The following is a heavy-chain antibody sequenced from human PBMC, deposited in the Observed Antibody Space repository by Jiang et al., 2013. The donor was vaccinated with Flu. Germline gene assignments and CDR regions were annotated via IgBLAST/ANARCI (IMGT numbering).Heavy chain of an antibody. J-gene: IGHJ5*02. CDR2: INSDGSRA. CDR1: GFTFNSYW. CDR3: ARGVQSWNAFPSNWFDP. D-gene: IGHD1-1*01. V-gene: IGHV3-74*01. Sequence: RLSCTASGFTFNSYWMHWVRQALGQGLVWLSRINSDGSRAIYVDSVQGRLTVSRDNAKNTLYLEINSLRDEDTAVYYCARGVQSWNAFPSNWFDPWGQGTLVIVSS.